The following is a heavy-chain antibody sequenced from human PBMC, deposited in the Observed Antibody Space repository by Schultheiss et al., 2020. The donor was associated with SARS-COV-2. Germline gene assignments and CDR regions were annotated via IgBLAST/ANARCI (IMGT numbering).Heavy chain of an antibody. D-gene: IGHD6-19*01. Sequence: SGPTLVKPTQTLTLTCTFSGFSLSTSGVGVGWIRQPPGKALEWLAHIDWDDDKYYSTSLKTRLTISKDTSKNQVVLTMTNMDPVDTATYYCARTRYSSGWNWFDPWGQGTLVTVSS. CDR2: IDWDDDK. CDR3: ARTRYSSGWNWFDP. CDR1: GFSLSTSGVG. J-gene: IGHJ5*02. V-gene: IGHV2-70*01.